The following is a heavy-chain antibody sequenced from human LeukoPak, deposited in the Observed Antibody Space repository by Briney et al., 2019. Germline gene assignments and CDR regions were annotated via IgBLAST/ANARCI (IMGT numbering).Heavy chain of an antibody. V-gene: IGHV1-8*01. D-gene: IGHD3-10*01. Sequence: ASVKVSCKASGYTFTSYDINWERQATGQGLEWMGWMNPNSGNTGYAQKFQGRVTMTRNTSISTAYMELSSLRSEDTAVYYCARGRVLWFGELSHFDYWGQGTLVTVSS. CDR3: ARGRVLWFGELSHFDY. CDR1: GYTFTSYD. CDR2: MNPNSGNT. J-gene: IGHJ4*02.